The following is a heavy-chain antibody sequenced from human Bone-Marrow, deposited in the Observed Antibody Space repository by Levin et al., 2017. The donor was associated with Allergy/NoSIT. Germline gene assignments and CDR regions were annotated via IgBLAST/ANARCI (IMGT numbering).Heavy chain of an antibody. CDR3: ARDPKPGIAVAGILDY. CDR1: GFTFSSYG. V-gene: IGHV3-33*01. CDR2: IWYDGSNK. Sequence: GGSLRLSCAASGFTFSSYGMHWVRQAPGKGLEWVAVIWYDGSNKYYADSVKGRFTISRDNSKNTLYLQMNSLRAEDTAVYYCARDPKPGIAVAGILDYWGQGTLVTVSS. D-gene: IGHD6-19*01. J-gene: IGHJ4*02.